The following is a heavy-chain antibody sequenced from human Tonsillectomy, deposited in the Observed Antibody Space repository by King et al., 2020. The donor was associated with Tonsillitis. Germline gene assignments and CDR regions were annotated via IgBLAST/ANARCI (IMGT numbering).Heavy chain of an antibody. CDR3: ARVKVERYCSRTSCQYYYYGMDV. CDR1: GFTFSSYS. CDR2: ISSSSSTI. J-gene: IGHJ6*02. Sequence: VQLVESGGGLVQPGGSLRLSCAASGFTFSSYSMNWVRQAPGKGLEWVSYISSSSSTIYYADSVKGRFTISRDNAKNLLYLQMNSLRAEDTAVYYCARVKVERYCSRTSCQYYYYGMDVWGQGTTVTVSS. D-gene: IGHD2-2*01. V-gene: IGHV3-48*01.